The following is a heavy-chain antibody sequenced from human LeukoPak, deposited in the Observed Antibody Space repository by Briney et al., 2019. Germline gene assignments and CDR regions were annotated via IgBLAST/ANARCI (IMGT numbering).Heavy chain of an antibody. J-gene: IGHJ4*02. CDR1: GGTLTSYG. V-gene: IGHV1-69*13. D-gene: IGHD6-13*01. CDR3: ARGEAAAGN. Sequence: GASVKVSCKESGGTLTSYGMSWVRQAPGQGLEWKGGISPIFGTANYAQKFQGRVTITADESTSTAYMELSSLRSEDTAVYYCARGEAAAGNWGQGTLVTVSS. CDR2: ISPIFGTA.